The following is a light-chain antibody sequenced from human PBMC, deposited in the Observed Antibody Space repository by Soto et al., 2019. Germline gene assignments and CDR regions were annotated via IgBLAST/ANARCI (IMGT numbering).Light chain of an antibody. Sequence: EIVLTQSPATLSLSPGERATLSCRASQSVSSNYLAWYQQKPGQAPRLLIYDASDRATGIPARFSGSGSGTDFTLTISSLQPEDFATYYCQQSYSTPRTFGQGTRLEIK. CDR3: QQSYSTPRT. CDR1: QSVSSNY. J-gene: IGKJ5*01. CDR2: DAS. V-gene: IGKV3D-20*02.